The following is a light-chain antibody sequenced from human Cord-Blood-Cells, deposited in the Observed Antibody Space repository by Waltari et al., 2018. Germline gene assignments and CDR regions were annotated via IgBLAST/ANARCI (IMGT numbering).Light chain of an antibody. CDR2: RHN. CDR1: SSNIGSNY. J-gene: IGLJ1*01. CDR3: AAWDDSLSGHYV. Sequence: QSVLTQPPSASGTPGQRVTISCSGSSSNIGSNYVYWYQQLPGTAPKLLIYRHNQRPSGVPDRFSGSKSGTSASLAISGLRSEDEADYYCAAWDDSLSGHYVFGTGTKVTVL. V-gene: IGLV1-47*01.